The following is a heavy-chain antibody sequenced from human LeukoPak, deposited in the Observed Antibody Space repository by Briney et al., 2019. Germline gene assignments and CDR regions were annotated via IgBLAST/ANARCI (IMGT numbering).Heavy chain of an antibody. CDR1: GYTITSYG. V-gene: IGHV1-69*13. D-gene: IGHD3-3*01. CDR3: ARAIPLHTIFGVAYYYYYMDV. CDR2: IIPVFGTS. J-gene: IGHJ6*03. Sequence: SVKVSCKASGYTITSYGISWVRQAPGQGLEWMGGIIPVFGTSNYAQKFQGRVTITADESTRTAYMELSSLRSEDTAVYYCARAIPLHTIFGVAYYYYYMDVWGKGTTVTVSS.